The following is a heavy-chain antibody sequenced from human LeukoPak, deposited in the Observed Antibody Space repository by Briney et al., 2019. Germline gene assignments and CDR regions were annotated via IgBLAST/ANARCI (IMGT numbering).Heavy chain of an antibody. CDR1: GYTFTSYG. V-gene: IGHV1-18*01. CDR2: ISAYNGNT. CDR3: ARVSCSSTSCYSAFDY. Sequence: ASVKVSCKASGYTFTSYGISWVRQPPGQGLEWMGWISAYNGNTNYAQKLQGRVTMTTDTSTSTAYMELRSLRSDDTAVYYCARVSCSSTSCYSAFDYWGQGTLVTVSS. J-gene: IGHJ4*02. D-gene: IGHD2-2*01.